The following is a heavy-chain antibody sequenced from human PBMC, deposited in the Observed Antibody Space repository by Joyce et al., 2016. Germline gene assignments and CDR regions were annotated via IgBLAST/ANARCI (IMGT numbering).Heavy chain of an antibody. CDR2: ISFHGINT. CDR1: GFGFSTYG. J-gene: IGHJ4*02. CDR3: AKDPSYGGYYFDY. Sequence: QVQLVESGGGVVQPGRSLRLSCAASGFGFSTYGMHWVRQGPGKGLEWVAVISFHGINTYYADTVKGRFTISRDNSKNTLYLQMNSLRPEDTAVYYCAKDPSYGGYYFDYWGQGSLVTVSS. D-gene: IGHD4-23*01. V-gene: IGHV3-30*18.